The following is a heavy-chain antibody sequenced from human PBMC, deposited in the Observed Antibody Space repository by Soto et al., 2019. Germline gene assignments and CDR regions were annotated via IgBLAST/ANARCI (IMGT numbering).Heavy chain of an antibody. CDR3: ARDLRGYAQNYYYYGMDV. CDR2: INPSGGST. Sequence: ASVKVSCKASGYTFTSYYMHWVRQAPGQGLEWMGIINPSGGSTSYAQKFQGRVTMTRDTSTSTVYMELSSLRSEDTAVYYCARDLRGYAQNYYYYGMDVWGQGTTVTVSS. J-gene: IGHJ6*02. CDR1: GYTFTSYY. V-gene: IGHV1-46*01. D-gene: IGHD5-12*01.